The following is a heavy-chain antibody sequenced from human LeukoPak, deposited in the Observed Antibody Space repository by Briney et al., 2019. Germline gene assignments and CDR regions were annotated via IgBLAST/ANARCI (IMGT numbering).Heavy chain of an antibody. CDR2: IYYSGST. D-gene: IGHD3-10*01. CDR1: GVSISNSSYY. V-gene: IGHV4-39*07. J-gene: IGHJ5*02. Sequence: SETLSLTCIVSGVSISNSSYYWGWIRQPPGKGLEWIGSIYYSGSTYYNPSLKSRVTISVDTSKNQFSLKLSSVTAADTAVYYCARDPGFGAWGQGTLVTVSS. CDR3: ARDPGFGA.